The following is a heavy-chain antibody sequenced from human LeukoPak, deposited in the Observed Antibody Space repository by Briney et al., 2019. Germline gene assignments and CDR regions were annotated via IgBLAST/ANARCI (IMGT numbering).Heavy chain of an antibody. CDR2: IYYSGST. Sequence: SEALSLTCTVSGGSISSSSYYWGWIRQPPGKGLEWIGSIYYSGSTYYNPSLKSRVTISVDTSKNQFSLKLSSVTAADTAVYYCGPLATIFGVVIPAAGLYYYYYYMDVWGKGTTVTVSS. D-gene: IGHD3-3*01. J-gene: IGHJ6*03. CDR3: GPLATIFGVVIPAAGLYYYYYYMDV. V-gene: IGHV4-39*07. CDR1: GGSISSSSYY.